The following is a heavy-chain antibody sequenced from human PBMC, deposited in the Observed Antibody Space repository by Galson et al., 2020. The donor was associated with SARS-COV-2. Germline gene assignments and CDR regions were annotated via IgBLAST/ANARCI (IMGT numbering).Heavy chain of an antibody. Sequence: GGSLRLSCAASGFTFSDYYMSWIRQAPGKGLEWVSYISSSGSTIYYADSVKGRFTISRDNAKNSLYLQMNSLRAEDTAVYYCARLRIAARPGITPDYYYYGMDVWGQGTTVTVSS. V-gene: IGHV3-11*01. D-gene: IGHD6-6*01. CDR3: ARLRIAARPGITPDYYYYGMDV. CDR1: GFTFSDYY. J-gene: IGHJ6*02. CDR2: ISSSGSTI.